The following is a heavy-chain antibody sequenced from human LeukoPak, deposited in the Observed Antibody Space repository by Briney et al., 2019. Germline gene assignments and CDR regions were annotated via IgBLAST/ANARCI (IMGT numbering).Heavy chain of an antibody. Sequence: PGGSLRLSCAASGFTFSSYWMHWVRQAPGKGLVWVARINNHGSDTTYADSVKGRFTIYRDNAKNTLYLQMNSLRAEDTAVYYCARVPNWFDPWGQGTLVTVSS. J-gene: IGHJ5*02. CDR3: ARVPNWFDP. CDR2: INNHGSDT. V-gene: IGHV3-74*01. CDR1: GFTFSSYW.